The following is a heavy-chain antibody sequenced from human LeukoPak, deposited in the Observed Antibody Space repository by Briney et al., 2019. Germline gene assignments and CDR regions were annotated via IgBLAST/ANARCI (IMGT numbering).Heavy chain of an antibody. CDR3: ARDRAGLVARDAFAI. J-gene: IGHJ3*02. CDR1: GYTFTSYG. V-gene: IGHV1-18*01. D-gene: IGHD6-6*01. Sequence: ASVKVSCKASGYTFTSYGISWMRQAPGQGLEWMGWISAYNGNTNYAQKLQGRVTMTTDTSTSTAYMELRSLRSDDTAVYYCARDRAGLVARDAFAIWGQRTMVTVSS. CDR2: ISAYNGNT.